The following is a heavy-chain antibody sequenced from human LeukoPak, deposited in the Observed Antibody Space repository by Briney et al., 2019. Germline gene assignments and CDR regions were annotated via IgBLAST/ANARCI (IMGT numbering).Heavy chain of an antibody. J-gene: IGHJ4*02. V-gene: IGHV3-48*03. CDR2: ISSSGSTI. CDR1: GFTFSSYE. Sequence: PGGSLRLSCAASGFTFSSYEMNWVRQAPGKGLEWVSYISSSGSTIYYADSVKGRFTISRDNTRNSLFLQMNSLRAEDTAVYYCARESTFFDYWGQGILVTVSS. CDR3: ARESTFFDY.